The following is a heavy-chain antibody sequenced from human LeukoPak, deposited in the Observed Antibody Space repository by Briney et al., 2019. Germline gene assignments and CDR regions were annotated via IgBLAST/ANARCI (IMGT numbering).Heavy chain of an antibody. Sequence: GGSLRLSCAASGFTFSSYWMSWVRQAPGKGLEWVSYISSSGSTIYYADSVKGRFTISRDNAKNSLYLQMNSLRAEDTAVYYCARDPLYGDSTFDYWGQGTLVTVSS. V-gene: IGHV3-48*04. D-gene: IGHD4-17*01. CDR1: GFTFSSYW. J-gene: IGHJ4*02. CDR3: ARDPLYGDSTFDY. CDR2: ISSSGSTI.